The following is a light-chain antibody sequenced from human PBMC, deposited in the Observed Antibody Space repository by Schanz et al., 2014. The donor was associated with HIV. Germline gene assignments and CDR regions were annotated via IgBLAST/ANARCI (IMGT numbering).Light chain of an antibody. J-gene: IGLJ2*01. V-gene: IGLV1-40*01. CDR3: SSFAGNNKLL. CDR1: SSNIGAGYD. Sequence: QSVLTQPPSVSGAPGQRVSISCTGSSSNIGAGYDVHWYQHLPGTAPKLLIYANSNRPTGIPGRFSGSKSGTSASLAITGLQAEDEADYYCSSFAGNNKLLFGGGTKLTVL. CDR2: ANS.